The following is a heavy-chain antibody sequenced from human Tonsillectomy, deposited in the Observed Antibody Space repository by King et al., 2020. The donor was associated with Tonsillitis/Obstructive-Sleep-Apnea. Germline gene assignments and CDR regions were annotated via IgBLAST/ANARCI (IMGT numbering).Heavy chain of an antibody. D-gene: IGHD2-21*01. J-gene: IGHJ3*02. Sequence: QLVQSGAEVKKPGSSVKVSCKASGGTFSSYAISWVRQAPGQGLEWMGGIIPIFGTANYAKKFQGRVTITADESTSTAYMELSSLRSEDTAVYYCARDSEAYCGGDCSDAFDIWGQGTMVTVSS. CDR3: ARDSEAYCGGDCSDAFDI. CDR2: IIPIFGTA. V-gene: IGHV1-69*12. CDR1: GGTFSSYA.